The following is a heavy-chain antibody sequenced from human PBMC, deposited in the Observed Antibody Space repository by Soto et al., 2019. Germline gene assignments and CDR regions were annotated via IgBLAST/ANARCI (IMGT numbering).Heavy chain of an antibody. CDR3: AKERIAAGDYYYYGMDV. V-gene: IGHV3-30*18. CDR1: GFTFSTYG. D-gene: IGHD6-13*01. J-gene: IGHJ6*02. Sequence: GGSLRLSCAASGFTFSTYGMHWVRQAPGKGLEWVAVISYDGSNKYYADSVKGRFTISRDNSKNTLYLQMNSLRAEDTAVYYCAKERIAAGDYYYYGMDVWGQGTTVTVSS. CDR2: ISYDGSNK.